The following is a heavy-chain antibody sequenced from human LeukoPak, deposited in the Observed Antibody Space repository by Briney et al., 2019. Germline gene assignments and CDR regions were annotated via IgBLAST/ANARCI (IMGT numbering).Heavy chain of an antibody. CDR3: ARESEYYGDYNFDY. D-gene: IGHD4-17*01. J-gene: IGHJ4*02. Sequence: ASVKVSCKASGGTFSSYAISWVRQAPGQGLEWMGGIIPIFGTANYAQKFQGRVTITADESTSTAYMELSSLRSEDTAMYYCARESEYYGDYNFDYWGQGTLVTVSS. CDR1: GGTFSSYA. V-gene: IGHV1-69*13. CDR2: IIPIFGTA.